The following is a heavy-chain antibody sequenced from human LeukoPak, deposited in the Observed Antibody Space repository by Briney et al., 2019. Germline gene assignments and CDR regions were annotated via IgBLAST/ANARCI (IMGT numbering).Heavy chain of an antibody. V-gene: IGHV3-23*01. Sequence: GGSLRLSCAASGFTFSSYGMSWVRQAPGKGLEWVSTITTSDGNTYYADSVKGRFTVSRDNSKNTLFLQMNSLRAEDTAVYYCAKDGGLWVSAHWGDSWGRGTLVTVSS. D-gene: IGHD7-27*01. CDR3: AKDGGLWVSAHWGDS. CDR2: ITTSDGNT. CDR1: GFTFSSYG. J-gene: IGHJ4*02.